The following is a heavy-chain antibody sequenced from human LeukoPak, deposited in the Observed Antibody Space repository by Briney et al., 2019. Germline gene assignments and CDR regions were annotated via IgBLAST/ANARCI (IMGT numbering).Heavy chain of an antibody. CDR1: GFTFSVYG. J-gene: IGHJ4*02. CDR3: ARDVSPYGSGSYFDY. V-gene: IGHV3-33*01. Sequence: GGSLRLSCAASGFTFSVYGMHWVRQAPGKGLEWVAVIWFDGSNKCYEDSVKGQFTISRDNSKNTLYLQMNSLRADDTAVYYCARDVSPYGSGSYFDYWGQGTLVTVSS. D-gene: IGHD3-10*01. CDR2: IWFDGSNK.